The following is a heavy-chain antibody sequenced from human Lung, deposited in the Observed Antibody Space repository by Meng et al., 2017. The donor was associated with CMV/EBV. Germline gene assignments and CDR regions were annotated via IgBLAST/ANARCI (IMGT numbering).Heavy chain of an antibody. CDR3: ARDLKSYCSSTSCYINWFEP. Sequence: SXTXSLXCTVHGGSISSSSSYWGWIRQPPGKGLEWIGSIYYSGSTYYNPSLKSRVTISVDTSKIPFSLKLSSVTAADTAVYYWARDLKSYCSSTSCYINWFEPWXQGTXVNGAS. V-gene: IGHV4-39*07. CDR2: IYYSGST. J-gene: IGHJ5*02. CDR1: GGSISSSSSY. D-gene: IGHD2-2*02.